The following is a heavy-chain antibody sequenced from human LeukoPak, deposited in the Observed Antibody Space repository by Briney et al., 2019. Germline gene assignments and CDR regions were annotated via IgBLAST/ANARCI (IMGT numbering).Heavy chain of an antibody. D-gene: IGHD2-15*01. CDR1: GFTFSSYG. J-gene: IGHJ4*02. V-gene: IGHV3-30*02. Sequence: GGSLRLSCAASGFTFSSYGMHWVRQAPGKGLEWVAFIRYDGSNKYYADSVKGRFTISRDNSKNTLYLQMNSLRAEDTAVYYCARLGYCSGGSCYLGFDYWGQGTLVTVSS. CDR3: ARLGYCSGGSCYLGFDY. CDR2: IRYDGSNK.